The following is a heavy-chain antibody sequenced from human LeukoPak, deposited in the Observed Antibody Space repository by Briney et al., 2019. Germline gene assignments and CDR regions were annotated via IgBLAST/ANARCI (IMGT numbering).Heavy chain of an antibody. CDR3: ARREATDRREVDY. Sequence: GESLKISCKASGYTFTSYWIGWVRQMPGKGLEWMGIIYPGDSDTRYSPSFQGQVTISADKSISTAYLQWSSLKASDTAMYYCARREATDRREVDYWGQGTLVTVSS. CDR2: IYPGDSDT. V-gene: IGHV5-51*01. J-gene: IGHJ4*02. D-gene: IGHD5-12*01. CDR1: GYTFTSYW.